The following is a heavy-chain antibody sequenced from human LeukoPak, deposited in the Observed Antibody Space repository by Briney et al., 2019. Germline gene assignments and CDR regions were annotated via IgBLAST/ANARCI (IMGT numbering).Heavy chain of an antibody. CDR1: GFTFSDAW. Sequence: GGSLRLSCAGSGFTFSDAWMSWIRQAPGKGLEWVGSIKTRAFGRATENAAPVQGRFTISRDDSKKTVYLEMNNLKTEDTALYFCTRDLTGRSWFDPWGQGTRVTVSS. D-gene: IGHD1-26*01. CDR2: IKTRAFGRAT. V-gene: IGHV3-15*01. J-gene: IGHJ5*02. CDR3: TRDLTGRSWFDP.